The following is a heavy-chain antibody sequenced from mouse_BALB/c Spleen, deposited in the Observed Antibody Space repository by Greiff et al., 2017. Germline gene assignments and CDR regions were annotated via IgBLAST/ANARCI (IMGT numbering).Heavy chain of an antibody. CDR2: INPSNGVT. J-gene: IGHJ3*01. D-gene: IGHD2-1*01. CDR1: GYTFTSYY. Sequence: QVQLKQSGAELVKPGASVKLSCKASGYTFTSYYMYWVKQRPGQGLEWIGEINPSNGVTNFNEKFKSKATLTVDKSSSTAYMQLSSLTSEDSAVYYCTIYYGNCWFAYWGQGTLVTVSA. CDR3: TIYYGNCWFAY. V-gene: IGHV1S81*02.